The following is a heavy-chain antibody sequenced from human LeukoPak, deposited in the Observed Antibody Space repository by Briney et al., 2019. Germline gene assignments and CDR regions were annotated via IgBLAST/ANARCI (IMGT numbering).Heavy chain of an antibody. CDR3: AYDSSGYYDFDY. CDR2: ISGSGGST. D-gene: IGHD3-22*01. CDR1: GFTFSSYA. Sequence: GGSLRLSCAASGFTFSSYAMSWVRQAPGEGLEWVSVISGSGGSTYYADSVKGRFTISRDNSKNTLYLQMNSLRAEDTAVYYCAYDSSGYYDFDYWGQGTLVTVSS. V-gene: IGHV3-23*01. J-gene: IGHJ4*02.